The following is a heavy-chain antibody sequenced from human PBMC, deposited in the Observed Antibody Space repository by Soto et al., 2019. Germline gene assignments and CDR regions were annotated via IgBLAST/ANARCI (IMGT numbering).Heavy chain of an antibody. CDR3: AKGGFWVHYGMDV. J-gene: IGHJ6*01. V-gene: IGHV3-23*01. CDR1: GSNFDSYA. Sequence: EVQLLESGGGLVQPGGSLRLSCAASGSNFDSYAMNWVRQAPGKGLEWVSAISRDGGTTFYADSVKGRFTISRDNSESTLYMEMNSLRVEHTAVYYCAKGGFWVHYGMDVWGQGTTVTVSS. D-gene: IGHD3-16*01. CDR2: ISRDGGTT.